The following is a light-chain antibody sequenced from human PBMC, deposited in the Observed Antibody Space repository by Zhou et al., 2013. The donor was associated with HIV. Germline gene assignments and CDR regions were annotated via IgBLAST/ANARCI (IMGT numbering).Light chain of an antibody. Sequence: EIVLTQSPGTLSLSPGERATLSCRPSQSVSSYLAWYQQNPGQAPRLLIYGASTRATGIPDRFSGSGSGTDFTLTISRLEPEDFAVYFCQQYGTSPITFGQGHDW. J-gene: IGKJ5*01. CDR2: GAS. CDR3: QQYGTSPIT. V-gene: IGKV3-20*01. CDR1: QSVSSY.